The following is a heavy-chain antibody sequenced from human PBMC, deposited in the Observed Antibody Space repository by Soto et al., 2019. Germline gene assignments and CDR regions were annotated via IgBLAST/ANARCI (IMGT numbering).Heavy chain of an antibody. CDR3: AYVGGTTTGHYYFDL. J-gene: IGHJ4*01. Sequence: SSVKVSCKVSGSTFTRNGIGWLRQAPGQGLEWMGWIITYNENMDSASNFQARLTMTTDTSTTTAYMELSNLRSDDTALYYCAYVGGTTTGHYYFDLWGQGTPVTVSS. CDR2: IITYNENM. D-gene: IGHD1-26*01. CDR1: GSTFTRNG. V-gene: IGHV1-18*04.